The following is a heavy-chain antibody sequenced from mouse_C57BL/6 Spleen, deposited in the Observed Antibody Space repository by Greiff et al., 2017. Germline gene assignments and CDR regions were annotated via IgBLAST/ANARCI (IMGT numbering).Heavy chain of an antibody. CDR2: INYDGSST. V-gene: IGHV5-16*01. Sequence: EVTVEESEGGLVQPGRSMKLSCTASGFTFSDYYMAWVRQGPEKGLEWVANINYDGSSTYYLDSLKSRFNISRDTAKNILYLQMSSLKSEDTATYYCARDRDYFDYWGQGTTLTVSS. CDR1: GFTFSDYY. CDR3: ARDRDYFDY. J-gene: IGHJ2*01.